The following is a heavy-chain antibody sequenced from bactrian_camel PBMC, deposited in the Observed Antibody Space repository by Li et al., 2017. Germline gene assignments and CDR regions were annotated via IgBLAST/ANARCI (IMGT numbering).Heavy chain of an antibody. J-gene: IGHJ6*01. CDR3: TTPSYAGGGYHFGH. D-gene: IGHD7*01. V-gene: IGHV3S25*01. CDR1: EYTASTNW. Sequence: QLVESGGGSVQAGGSLKLSCEFSEYTASTNWMIWVRQAPAKGLEWVSTIHRGGGSITYADSVKGRFTISRDNGKNTGYLHMNSLESEDTALYYCTTPSYAGGGYHFGHWGQGTQVTVS. CDR2: IHRGGGSI.